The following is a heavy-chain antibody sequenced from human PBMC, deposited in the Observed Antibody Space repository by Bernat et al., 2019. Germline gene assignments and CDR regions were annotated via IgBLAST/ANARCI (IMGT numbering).Heavy chain of an antibody. CDR3: ARFFGSRSYSSYYFDY. Sequence: QLQLQESGPGLVKPSETLSLTCSVSGGSINISSYYWGWIRQPPGKGLEWIGSIYHSGSTFYNPSLKSRLTISIDTSKNQFSLKVGSVTVADTAVYYCARFFGSRSYSSYYFDYWGQGALVTVSS. D-gene: IGHD3-10*01. CDR1: GGSINISSYY. CDR2: IYHSGST. J-gene: IGHJ4*02. V-gene: IGHV4-39*01.